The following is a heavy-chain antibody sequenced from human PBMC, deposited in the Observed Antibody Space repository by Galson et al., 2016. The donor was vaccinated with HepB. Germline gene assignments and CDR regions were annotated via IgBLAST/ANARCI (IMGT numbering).Heavy chain of an antibody. CDR3: AKVDCGGDCKRFDY. V-gene: IGHV3-30*04. Sequence: SLRLSCAASGFIFCNFGMHWVRQAPGKGLEWVALISYDGRKKYYADSVKGRFTISRDNSKNTYLQMSSLRAEDTALYYCAKVDCGGDCKRFDYWGQGTLVTVSS. D-gene: IGHD2-21*02. CDR2: ISYDGRKK. J-gene: IGHJ4*02. CDR1: GFIFCNFG.